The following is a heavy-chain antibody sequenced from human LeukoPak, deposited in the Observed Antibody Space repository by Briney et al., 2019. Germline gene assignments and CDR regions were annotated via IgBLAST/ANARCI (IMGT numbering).Heavy chain of an antibody. CDR1: GFTFSSYA. CDR2: ISSDGGST. CDR3: ARESVTGNYYYYYYGMGV. Sequence: GGSLRLSCAASGFTFSSYALHWVRQAPGKGLQYVSAISSDGGSTYYANSVKGRFTISRDNSKNTLYLQMGSLRAEDMAVYYCARESVTGNYYYYYYGMGVWGQGTTVTVSS. D-gene: IGHD7-27*01. J-gene: IGHJ6*02. V-gene: IGHV3-64*01.